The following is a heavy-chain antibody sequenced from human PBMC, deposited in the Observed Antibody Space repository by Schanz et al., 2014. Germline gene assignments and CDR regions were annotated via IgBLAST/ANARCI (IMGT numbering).Heavy chain of an antibody. J-gene: IGHJ6*02. V-gene: IGHV3-23*04. CDR2: LSGSGGST. CDR1: GFTFSDHY. CDR3: AKARRKSNCSGGRCFHYSYYGMDV. Sequence: EVQLVESGGGLVQPGGSLRLSCAASGFTFSDHYMDWVRQAPGKGLEWVSALSGSGGSTYYADSVKGRFTISRDNAKNTLYLQMNSLRAEDTAVYYCAKARRKSNCSGGRCFHYSYYGMDVWGQGTTVTVSS. D-gene: IGHD2-15*01.